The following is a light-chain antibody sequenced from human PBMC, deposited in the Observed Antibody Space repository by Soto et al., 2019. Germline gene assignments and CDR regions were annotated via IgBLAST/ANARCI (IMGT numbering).Light chain of an antibody. V-gene: IGLV2-14*01. CDR3: FSHRGGDSHV. Sequence: QSALTQPASVSGSPGQSITIPCTGTSSDVGAYKYVSWFQQYPGKAPKVMIYEVSNRPSGISNRFSGSKSGNSASLTTSGLQAEDEADYYCFSHRGGDSHVFGTGTKLTVL. CDR1: SSDVGAYKY. CDR2: EVS. J-gene: IGLJ1*01.